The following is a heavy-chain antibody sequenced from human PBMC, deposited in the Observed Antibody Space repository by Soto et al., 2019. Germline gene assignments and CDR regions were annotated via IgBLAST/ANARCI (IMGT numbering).Heavy chain of an antibody. V-gene: IGHV1-58*01. CDR2: IVVGSGNT. D-gene: IGHD3-3*01. Sequence: ASVKVSCKASGFTFTSSAVQWVRQARGQRLEWIGWIVVGSGNTNYAQKFQERVTITRDMSTSTAYMELSSLRSEDTAVYYCAAGRFTIFGVVITFYYYGMDVWGQGTTVTVSS. CDR1: GFTFTSSA. CDR3: AAGRFTIFGVVITFYYYGMDV. J-gene: IGHJ6*02.